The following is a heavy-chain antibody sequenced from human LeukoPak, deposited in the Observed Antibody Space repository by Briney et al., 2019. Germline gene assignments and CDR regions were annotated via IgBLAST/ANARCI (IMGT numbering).Heavy chain of an antibody. D-gene: IGHD5-18*01. J-gene: IGHJ6*03. CDR3: ARRGYSYDNYYYYMDV. CDR2: ISYSSGSI. CDR1: GFTFDEYA. V-gene: IGHV3-9*01. Sequence: AGGSLRLSCAASGFTFDEYAMHWVRQAPGKGLEWVSGISYSSGSIGYVDSVKGRFTISRDNAKNSLYLQMNSLRAEDTALYYCARRGYSYDNYYYYMDVWGKGTTVTVSS.